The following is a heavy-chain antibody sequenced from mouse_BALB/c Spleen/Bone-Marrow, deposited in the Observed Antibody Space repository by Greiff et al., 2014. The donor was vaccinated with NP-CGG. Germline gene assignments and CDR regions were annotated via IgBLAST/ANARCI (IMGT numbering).Heavy chain of an antibody. J-gene: IGHJ1*01. CDR2: IRRKSNNYAT. Sequence: EVKLMESGGGLVQPKGSLKLSCAASEFTFNTYSMNWVRQAPGKGLEWVARIRRKSNNYATHYADSVKDRFTVSRADSQSLLYLKMNNLNTEDSARYYCVTAYYFDVWGQGTTLTVSS. CDR3: VTAYYFDV. CDR1: EFTFNTYS. V-gene: IGHV10-1*02.